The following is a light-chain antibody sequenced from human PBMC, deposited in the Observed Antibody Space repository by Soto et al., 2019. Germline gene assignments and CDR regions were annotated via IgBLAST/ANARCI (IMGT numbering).Light chain of an antibody. CDR3: ISYALTAYV. CDR1: SSDVGGYNY. J-gene: IGLJ1*01. V-gene: IGLV2-8*01. Sequence: QSVLTQPPSASGSPGQSVTISCTGTSSDVGGYNYVSWYQQHPGKAPKLIIYEVSKRPSGVPDRFSGSKSGNTASLTVSGLQAEDEADYYCISYALTAYVFGTGTKVALL. CDR2: EVS.